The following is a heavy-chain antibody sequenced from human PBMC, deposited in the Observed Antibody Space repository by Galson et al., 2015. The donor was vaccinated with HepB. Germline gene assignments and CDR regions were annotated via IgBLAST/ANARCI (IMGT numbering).Heavy chain of an antibody. V-gene: IGHV3-7*01. CDR3: ARDSGVTIFGVVTYYYYYYMDV. CDR2: IKQDGSEK. CDR1: GFTFSSYW. J-gene: IGHJ6*03. D-gene: IGHD3-3*01. Sequence: SLRLSCAASGFTFSSYWMSWVRQAPGEGLEWVANIKQDGSEKYYVDSVKGRFTISRDNAKNSLYLQMNSLRAEDTAVYYCARDSGVTIFGVVTYYYYYYMDVWGKGTTVTVSS.